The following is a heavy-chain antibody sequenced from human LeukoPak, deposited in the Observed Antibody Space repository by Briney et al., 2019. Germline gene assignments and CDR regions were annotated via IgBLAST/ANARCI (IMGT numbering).Heavy chain of an antibody. CDR1: GGSISSYY. CDR2: IYYSGST. J-gene: IGHJ4*02. D-gene: IGHD7-27*01. V-gene: IGHV4-59*01. Sequence: SETLSLTCTVSGGSISSYYWSWIRQPPGKGLEWIGYIYYSGSTNYNPSLKSRVPISVDTSKNQFSLKLSSVTAADTAVYYCARAPPPSWVDYWGQGTLVTVSS. CDR3: ARAPPPSWVDY.